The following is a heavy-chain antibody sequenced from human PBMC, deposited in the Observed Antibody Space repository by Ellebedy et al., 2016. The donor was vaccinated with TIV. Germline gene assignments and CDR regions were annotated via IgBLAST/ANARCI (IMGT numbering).Heavy chain of an antibody. J-gene: IGHJ4*02. CDR2: IYYSGST. CDR1: GGSISRGDYY. V-gene: IGHV4-30-4*01. Sequence: SETLSLTCTVSGGSISRGDYYWSWIRQPPGKGLEWIGYIYYSGSTYYNPSLKSRVTISVDTSKNQFSLKLSSVTAADTAVYYCAREALLQWFGELLGYFDYWGQGTLVTVSS. D-gene: IGHD3-10*01. CDR3: AREALLQWFGELLGYFDY.